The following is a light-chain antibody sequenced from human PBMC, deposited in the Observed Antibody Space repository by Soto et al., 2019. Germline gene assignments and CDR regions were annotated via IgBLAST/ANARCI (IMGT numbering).Light chain of an antibody. CDR2: ATS. CDR3: HQFGYPTRT. CDR1: QTVNSDY. Sequence: PGTLSLSPGETATLSCRASQTVNSDYLDWFQQRPGQAPRLLIFATSRRATDIPDRFSWSGSGTDFTLAIRRLEPEVFAVYYCHQFGYPTRTFGQGTKVE. V-gene: IGKV3-20*01. J-gene: IGKJ1*01.